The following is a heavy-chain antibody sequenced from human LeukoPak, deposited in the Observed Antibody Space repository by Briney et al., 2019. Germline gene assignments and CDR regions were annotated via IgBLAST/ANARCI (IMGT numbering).Heavy chain of an antibody. J-gene: IGHJ5*02. D-gene: IGHD6-13*01. CDR1: GFTFSSYW. Sequence: PGGSLRLSCAASGFTFSSYWMSWVRQAPGKGLEWVSSISSSSSYIYYADSVKGRFTISRDNAKNSLYLQMNSLRAEDTAVYYCAREDREPAGTDWFDPWGREPWSPSPQ. CDR3: AREDREPAGTDWFDP. V-gene: IGHV3-21*01. CDR2: ISSSSSYI.